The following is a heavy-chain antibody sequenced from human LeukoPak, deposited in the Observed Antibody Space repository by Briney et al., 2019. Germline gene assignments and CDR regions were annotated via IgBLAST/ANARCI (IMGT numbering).Heavy chain of an antibody. D-gene: IGHD4-23*01. J-gene: IGHJ4*02. Sequence: GGSLRLSCAASGFTFSSYAMHWVRQAPGKGLERVAVISYDGSNKYYADSVKGRFTISRDNSKNTLYLQMNSLRAEDTAVYYCAREGGNSYFDYWGQGTLVTVSS. V-gene: IGHV3-30*04. CDR1: GFTFSSYA. CDR2: ISYDGSNK. CDR3: AREGGNSYFDY.